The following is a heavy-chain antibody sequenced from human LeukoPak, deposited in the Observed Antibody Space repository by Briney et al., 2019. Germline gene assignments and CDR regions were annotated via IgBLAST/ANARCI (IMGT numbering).Heavy chain of an antibody. D-gene: IGHD2-21*02. CDR2: IHTYNGKT. Sequence: ASVKVSCKASGYTFTSYGITWVRQAPGLGLEWMAWIHTYNGKTNYAQKVQDRVTLATDTSTRTADMELRTLTSDDTAVYYCARGKVTTPPYYYGLDVWGQGTTVIVSS. V-gene: IGHV1-18*01. CDR3: ARGKVTTPPYYYGLDV. J-gene: IGHJ6*02. CDR1: GYTFTSYG.